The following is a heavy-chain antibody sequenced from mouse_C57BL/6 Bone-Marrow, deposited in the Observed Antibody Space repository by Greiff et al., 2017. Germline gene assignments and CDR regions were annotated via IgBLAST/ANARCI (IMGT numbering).Heavy chain of an antibody. J-gene: IGHJ1*03. D-gene: IGHD1-1*01. CDR2: IYPRDGST. V-gene: IGHV1-85*01. Sequence: QVQLQQSGPELVKPGASVKLSCKASGYTFTSYDINWVKQRPGQGLEWIGWIYPRDGSTKYTEKFKGKATLTVDPSSSTAYMELHSLTSEDSAVYFCARLEFDGSGGDWYFDVWGTGTTVTVSS. CDR3: ARLEFDGSGGDWYFDV. CDR1: GYTFTSYD.